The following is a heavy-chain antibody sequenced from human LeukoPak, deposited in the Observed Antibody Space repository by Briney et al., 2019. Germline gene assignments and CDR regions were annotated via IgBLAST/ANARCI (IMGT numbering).Heavy chain of an antibody. CDR2: IYHSGST. CDR1: GGSISSGGYS. D-gene: IGHD2-2*01. V-gene: IGHV4-30-2*01. CDR3: ARGGYCSSTSCYRWFDP. J-gene: IGHJ5*02. Sequence: SETLSLTCAVSGGSISSGGYSWSWIRQPPGKGLEWIGYIYHSGSTNYNPSLKSRVTISVDRSKNQFSLKLSSVTAADTAVYYCARGGYCSSTSCYRWFDPWGQGTLVTVSS.